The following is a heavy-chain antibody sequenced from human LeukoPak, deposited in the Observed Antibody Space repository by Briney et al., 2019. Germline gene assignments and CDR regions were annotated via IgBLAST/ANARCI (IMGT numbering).Heavy chain of an antibody. J-gene: IGHJ4*02. Sequence: AAVKVSCKASGYTFTSYGISWVRQAPGQGLEWMGWISAYNGNTNYAQKLQGRVTMTTDTSTSTAYMELRSLRSDDTAVYYCARSSIIAAAGPYYFDYWGQGTLVTVSS. CDR2: ISAYNGNT. V-gene: IGHV1-18*01. CDR1: GYTFTSYG. D-gene: IGHD6-13*01. CDR3: ARSSIIAAAGPYYFDY.